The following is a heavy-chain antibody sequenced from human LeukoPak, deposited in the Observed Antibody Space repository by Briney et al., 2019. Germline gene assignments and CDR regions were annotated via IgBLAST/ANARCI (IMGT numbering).Heavy chain of an antibody. Sequence: GGSLRLSCAASGFTFSSYSMNWVRQAPGKGLEWVSSISSSSSYIYYADSVKGRFTISRDNAKNSLYLQMNSLRAEGTAVYYCARGAFYYDSSTYYQTLYYWGQGTLVTVSS. CDR1: GFTFSSYS. D-gene: IGHD3-22*01. J-gene: IGHJ4*02. CDR2: ISSSSSYI. V-gene: IGHV3-21*01. CDR3: ARGAFYYDSSTYYQTLYY.